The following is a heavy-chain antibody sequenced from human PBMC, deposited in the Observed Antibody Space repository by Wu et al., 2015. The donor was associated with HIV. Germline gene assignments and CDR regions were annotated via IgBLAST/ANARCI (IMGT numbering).Heavy chain of an antibody. V-gene: IGHV1-69*05. D-gene: IGHD1-26*01. CDR2: IIPIFGTA. CDR3: ARGAGEDSGSYLDYFDY. CDR1: GGTFSSYA. Sequence: QVQLVQSGAEVKKPGSSVKVSCKASGGTFSSYAISWVRQAPGQGLEWMGGIIPIFGTANYAQKFQGRVTITTDESTSTAYMELSSLRSEDTAVYYCARGAGEDSGSYLDYFDYWGQGTLVTGLL. J-gene: IGHJ4*02.